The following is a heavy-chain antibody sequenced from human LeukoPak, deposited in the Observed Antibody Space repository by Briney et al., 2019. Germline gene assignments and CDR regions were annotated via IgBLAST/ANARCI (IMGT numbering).Heavy chain of an antibody. CDR3: VSAEYSYGHNWFDP. CDR2: IYHSGST. J-gene: IGHJ5*02. Sequence: PSGTLSLTCAVSGGSISSSNCWSWVRQPPGTGLEWIGEIYHSGSTNYNPSLKSRVTISVDKSKNQFSLKLSSVTAADTAVYYCVSAEYSYGHNWFDPWGQGTLVTVSS. D-gene: IGHD5-18*01. V-gene: IGHV4-4*02. CDR1: GGSISSSNC.